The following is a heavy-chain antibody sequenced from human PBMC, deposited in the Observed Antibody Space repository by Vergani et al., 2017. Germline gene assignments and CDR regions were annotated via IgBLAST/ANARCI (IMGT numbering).Heavy chain of an antibody. CDR3: AGDGGEYDKGALDV. V-gene: IGHV4-61*02. J-gene: IGHJ3*01. Sequence: QVQLQESGPGLVKPSQTLSLTCTVSGGSFSTGGQSWTWLRQSAGKGLEWIGRIYTSGATNYNPSLRSRAIMSVDASKKLFSLKLASVTAADTAVYYCAGDGGEYDKGALDVWGQGTKVPVTS. CDR2: IYTSGAT. CDR1: GGSFSTGGQS. D-gene: IGHD2-21*01.